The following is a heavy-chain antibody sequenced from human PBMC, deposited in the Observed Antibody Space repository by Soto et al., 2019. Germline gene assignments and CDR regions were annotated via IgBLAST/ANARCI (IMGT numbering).Heavy chain of an antibody. J-gene: IGHJ6*02. D-gene: IGHD2-8*01. Sequence: GASEKVSCKAPGSRFTDYHIHWVRPAPGQGLEWLGRINPKSGGTSTAQKFQGWVTMTTDTSISTASMELTRLTSDDTAIYYCARGDSTDCSNGVCSFFYNHDMDVWGQGTTVTVSS. CDR3: ARGDSTDCSNGVCSFFYNHDMDV. CDR1: GSRFTDYH. CDR2: INPKSGGT. V-gene: IGHV1-2*04.